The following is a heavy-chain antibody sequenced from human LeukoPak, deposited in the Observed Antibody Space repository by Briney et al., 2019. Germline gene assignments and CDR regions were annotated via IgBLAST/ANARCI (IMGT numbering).Heavy chain of an antibody. CDR1: GYTFTGYY. J-gene: IGHJ4*02. Sequence: ASVKVSCTASGYTFTGYYMHWVRQAPGQGHEWMGGINPNSGGTNYAQKFQGRVTMTRDTSISTAYMELSRLRSDDTAVYYCARDRGNWNLSWGQGTLVTVSS. CDR2: INPNSGGT. V-gene: IGHV1-2*02. D-gene: IGHD1-7*01. CDR3: ARDRGNWNLS.